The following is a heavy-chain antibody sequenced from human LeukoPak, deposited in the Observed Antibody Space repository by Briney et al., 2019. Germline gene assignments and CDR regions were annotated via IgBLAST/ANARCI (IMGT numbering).Heavy chain of an antibody. CDR3: ARDHLDSHNDY. V-gene: IGHV4-30-4*01. CDR2: IYYSGST. CDR1: GGSISSDDYY. Sequence: PSETLSLTCTVSGGSISSDDYYWSWIRQPPGKGLEWIGYIYYSGSTYYNPSLKSRVTISVDTSKNQFSLKLSSVTAADTAVYYCARDHLDSHNDYWGQGTLVTVSS. J-gene: IGHJ4*02. D-gene: IGHD3/OR15-3a*01.